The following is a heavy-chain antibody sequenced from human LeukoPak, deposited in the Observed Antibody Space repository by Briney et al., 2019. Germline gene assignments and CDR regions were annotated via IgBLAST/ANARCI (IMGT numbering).Heavy chain of an antibody. Sequence: GGSLRLSCVASGFTFSGYWMTWVRQAPGKGLEWVANIKQDGSEKYYVDSVKGRFTVSRDNAKNSLFLHMNSLRAEGTAVYYCAKDPGYYGSGSFLNWGQGTLVTVSS. V-gene: IGHV3-7*01. CDR1: GFTFSGYW. CDR2: IKQDGSEK. D-gene: IGHD3-10*01. J-gene: IGHJ4*02. CDR3: AKDPGYYGSGSFLN.